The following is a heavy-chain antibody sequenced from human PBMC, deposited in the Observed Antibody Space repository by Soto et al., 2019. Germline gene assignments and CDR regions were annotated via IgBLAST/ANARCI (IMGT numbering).Heavy chain of an antibody. V-gene: IGHV1-2*02. Sequence: ASVKVSCKASGYTFTGYYIHWVRQAPGQGLEWMGWINPSSGGTDYAQKFQGRVTMTRDTSINTAYMELSSLRSDDTAVYYCARVRGGGSEYFFDYWGQGTLVTVSS. CDR2: INPSSGGT. D-gene: IGHD2-15*01. CDR1: GYTFTGYY. CDR3: ARVRGGGSEYFFDY. J-gene: IGHJ4*02.